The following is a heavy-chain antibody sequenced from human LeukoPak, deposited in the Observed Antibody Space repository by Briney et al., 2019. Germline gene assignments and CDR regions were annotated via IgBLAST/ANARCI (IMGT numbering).Heavy chain of an antibody. V-gene: IGHV4-39*07. J-gene: IGHJ4*02. CDR1: GGSISSSSYY. CDR3: ARDREAALDY. Sequence: SETLPLTCTVSGGSISSSSYYWGWIRQPPGKGLEWIGSIYYSGSTYYNPSLKSRVTISVDTSKNQFSLKLSSVTAADTAVYYCARDREAALDYWGQGTLVTVSS. D-gene: IGHD1-26*01. CDR2: IYYSGST.